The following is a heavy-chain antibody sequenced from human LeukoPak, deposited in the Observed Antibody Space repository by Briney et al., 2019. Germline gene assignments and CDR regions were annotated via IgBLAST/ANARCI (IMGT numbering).Heavy chain of an antibody. D-gene: IGHD5-12*01. J-gene: IGHJ4*02. CDR1: GFSFSSFA. V-gene: IGHV3-23*01. CDR2: ISGGGGST. Sequence: GGSLRLSCAASGFSFSSFAMSWVRQAPGKGLEWVSGISGGGGSTYYADSVKGRFTISRDKSKNTLYLQMNSLRAEDTAVYYCARDGVATFDYWGQGTLVTVSS. CDR3: ARDGVATFDY.